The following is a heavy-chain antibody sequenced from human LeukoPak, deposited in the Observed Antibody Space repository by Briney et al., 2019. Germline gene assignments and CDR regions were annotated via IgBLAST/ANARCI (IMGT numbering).Heavy chain of an antibody. CDR1: GGSISSYY. CDR3: ARAGAATHPGWFDP. J-gene: IGHJ5*02. D-gene: IGHD6-13*01. V-gene: IGHV4-59*01. CDR2: IYYSGST. Sequence: SETLSLPCTVSGGSISSYYWSWIRQPPGKGLEWIGYIYYSGSTNYNPSLKSRVTISVDTSKNQFSLKLSSVTAADTAVYYCARAGAATHPGWFDPWGQGTLVTVSS.